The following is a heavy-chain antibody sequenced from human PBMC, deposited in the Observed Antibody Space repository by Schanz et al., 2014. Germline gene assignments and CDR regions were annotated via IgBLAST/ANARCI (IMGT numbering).Heavy chain of an antibody. CDR1: GFTFNSYA. CDR3: AKGMRYCSGGTCYDYYYYGLDV. V-gene: IGHV3-23*04. CDR2: ISHSGGSK. D-gene: IGHD2-15*01. J-gene: IGHJ6*02. Sequence: EQLVESGGGLVKPGGSLRLSCAASGFTFNSYAMTWVRQAPGKGLEWVSSISHSGGSKYYADSVKGRFTISRDNSENTLYLQMNSLSADDTAVFYCAKGMRYCSGGTCYDYYYYGLDVWGQGTTVTVSS.